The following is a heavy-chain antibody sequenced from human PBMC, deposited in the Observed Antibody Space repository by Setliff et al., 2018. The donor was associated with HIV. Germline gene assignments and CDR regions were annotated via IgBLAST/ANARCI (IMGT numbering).Heavy chain of an antibody. Sequence: ASVKVSCKASGYTFTNFGVGWVRQAPGQGLEWMGWVSPYNGHTKYAQRFQGGVTMSTDTSTSTIYMELTSLRSDDTAVYYCARWSCGRATCYDSPYNWFEPWGQGTLGTV. J-gene: IGHJ5*02. V-gene: IGHV1-18*01. D-gene: IGHD2-2*01. CDR1: GYTFTNFG. CDR3: ARWSCGRATCYDSPYNWFEP. CDR2: VSPYNGHT.